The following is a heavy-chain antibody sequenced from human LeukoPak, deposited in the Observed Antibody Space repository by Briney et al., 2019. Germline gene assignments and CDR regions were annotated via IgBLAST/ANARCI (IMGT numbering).Heavy chain of an antibody. CDR3: ARDHSSGFTYSLIDQ. CDR1: GGFSFSSYA. Sequence: PGRSLRLSCAASGGFSFSSYAMHWGRHAPGKGREWVAGISYDGSNKYYADSVKGRFTISRDNSKNTLYLQMNSLRAEDTAVYYCARDHSSGFTYSLIDQWGQGTLVTVSS. V-gene: IGHV3-30-3*01. D-gene: IGHD3-16*01. CDR2: ISYDGSNK. J-gene: IGHJ4*02.